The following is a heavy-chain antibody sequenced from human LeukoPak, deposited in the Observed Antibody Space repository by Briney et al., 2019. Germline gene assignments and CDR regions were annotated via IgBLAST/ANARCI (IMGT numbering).Heavy chain of an antibody. CDR1: GYTFTGYY. Sequence: ASVKVSCKASGYTFTGYYMHWVRQAPGQGREWMGWINPNSGGTNYAQKFQGRVTMTRDTSISTAYMELSSLRSDDTAVYYCAKREASFPFLFDYWGQGTLVTVSS. CDR2: INPNSGGT. V-gene: IGHV1-2*02. D-gene: IGHD3-16*01. CDR3: AKREASFPFLFDY. J-gene: IGHJ4*02.